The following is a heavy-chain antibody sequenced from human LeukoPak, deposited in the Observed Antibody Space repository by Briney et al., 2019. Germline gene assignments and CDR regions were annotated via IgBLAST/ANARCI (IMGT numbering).Heavy chain of an antibody. CDR2: ITPNSGAT. Sequence: ASVKVSCKASGYTFTDYYIHWVRQAPGQGLEWMGWITPNSGATKFAQKFQGRVTMTGDTSISTAYMEMSRVTSDDTAVYYCVPGFLGTAMVTTLRDYWGQGTLVTVST. CDR1: GYTFTDYY. V-gene: IGHV1-2*02. J-gene: IGHJ4*02. CDR3: VPGFLGTAMVTTLRDY. D-gene: IGHD5-18*01.